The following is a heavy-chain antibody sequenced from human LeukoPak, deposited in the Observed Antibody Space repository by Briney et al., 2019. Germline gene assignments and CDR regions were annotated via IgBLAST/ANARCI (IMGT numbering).Heavy chain of an antibody. D-gene: IGHD5-18*01. J-gene: IGHJ4*02. V-gene: IGHV3-33*01. CDR2: IWYDGSNK. Sequence: GGSLRLSCAASGFTFSTYAMHWVRQAPGKGLEWVAVIWYDGSNKYYADSVKGRFTISRDNSKNTLFLQMNSLRAEDTAVYYCARAQLEQLWLLFDYRGQGTLVTVSS. CDR3: ARAQLEQLWLLFDY. CDR1: GFTFSTYA.